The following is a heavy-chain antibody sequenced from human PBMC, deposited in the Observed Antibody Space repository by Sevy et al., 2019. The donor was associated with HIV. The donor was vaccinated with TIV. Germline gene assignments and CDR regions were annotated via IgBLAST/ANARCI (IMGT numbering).Heavy chain of an antibody. CDR1: GFTFSTYD. CDR3: ARLFSCGGDCYYLDS. D-gene: IGHD2-21*02. Sequence: GGSLRLSCVASGFTFSTYDMHWVRQAPGKGLEWVVVISHDGNYKNYADSVKVRFTISRDNFHNTLELQMNSLRPEDTAVYFCARLFSCGGDCYYLDSWGQGALVTVSS. V-gene: IGHV3-30-3*01. CDR2: ISHDGNYK. J-gene: IGHJ4*02.